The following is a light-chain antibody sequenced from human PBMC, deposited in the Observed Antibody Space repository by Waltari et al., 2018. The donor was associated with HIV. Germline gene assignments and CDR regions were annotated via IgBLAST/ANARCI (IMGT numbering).Light chain of an antibody. CDR3: AAWDDSLSGWV. Sequence: QSVLTQPHSASGTPGQRVPISCSGRSSNIGSDYVYWYQQLPGTAPKRPIYRNNQRPSGVPDRFSGSKSGTSASLAISGLRSEDEADYYCAAWDDSLSGWVFGGGTKLTVL. CDR2: RNN. CDR1: SSNIGSDY. J-gene: IGLJ3*02. V-gene: IGLV1-47*01.